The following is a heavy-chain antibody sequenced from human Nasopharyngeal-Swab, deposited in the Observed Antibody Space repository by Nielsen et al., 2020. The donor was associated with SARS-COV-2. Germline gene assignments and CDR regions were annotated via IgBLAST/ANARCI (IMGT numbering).Heavy chain of an antibody. CDR1: GGSISSYY. D-gene: IGHD3-22*01. CDR3: ASTYYYDSSGYGGMDV. V-gene: IGHV4-39*01. CDR2: IYYSGST. Sequence: SETLSLTCTVSGGSISSYYWGWIRQPPGKGLEWIGSIYYSGSTYYNPSLKSRVTISVDTSKNQFSLKLSSVTAADTAVYYCASTYYYDSSGYGGMDVWGQGTTVTVSS. J-gene: IGHJ6*02.